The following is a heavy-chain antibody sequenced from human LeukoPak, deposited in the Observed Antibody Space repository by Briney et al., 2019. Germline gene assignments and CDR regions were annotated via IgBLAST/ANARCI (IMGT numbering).Heavy chain of an antibody. V-gene: IGHV3-7*04. CDR2: IKQDGSEK. J-gene: IGHJ4*02. CDR3: ARVQRGIAVALDY. D-gene: IGHD6-19*01. Sequence: GGSLRLSCAASGFTFSSYWMSWVRQAPGKGLEWVANIKQDGSEKYYVDSVKGRFTISRDNVKNLLYLQMNSLRAEDTAVYYCARVQRGIAVALDYWGQGTLATVSS. CDR1: GFTFSSYW.